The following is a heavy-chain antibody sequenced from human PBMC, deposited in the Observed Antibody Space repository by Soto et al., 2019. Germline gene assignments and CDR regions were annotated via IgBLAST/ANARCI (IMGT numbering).Heavy chain of an antibody. J-gene: IGHJ6*02. D-gene: IGHD2-15*01. CDR3: ARAGAYCSGGSCHSGYYYGMDV. CDR1: GGTFSSYA. Sequence: SVKVSCKASGGTFSSYAISWVRQAPGQGLEWMGGIIPIFGTANYAQKFQGRVTITADESMSTAYMELSSLRSEDTAVYYCARAGAYCSGGSCHSGYYYGMDVWGQGTTVTVSS. CDR2: IIPIFGTA. V-gene: IGHV1-69*13.